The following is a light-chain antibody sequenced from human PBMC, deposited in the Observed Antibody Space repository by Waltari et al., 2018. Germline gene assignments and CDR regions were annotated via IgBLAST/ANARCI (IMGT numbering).Light chain of an antibody. CDR3: QHYVRLPAT. CDR2: GAS. Sequence: EIVLTQSPGSLSSSPGERVTLSCRASQSVSRALAWYQQKPGQAPRLLIFGASNRATGIPDRFGVSGSETDFSLTISRLGAEDFAGYYCQHYVRLPATFGRGTKVEIK. J-gene: IGKJ1*01. V-gene: IGKV3-20*01. CDR1: QSVSRA.